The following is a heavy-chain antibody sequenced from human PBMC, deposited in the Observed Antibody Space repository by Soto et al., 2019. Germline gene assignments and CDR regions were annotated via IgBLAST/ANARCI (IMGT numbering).Heavy chain of an antibody. CDR2: ITGGGGST. J-gene: IGHJ4*02. Sequence: GGSLRFSCAASGFTFSSYAMSWVRQAPGKGLEWVSLITGGGGSTYYADSVKGRFTISRDNSKNTLYLQMDSLRAEDTAVYYCAKALQLWLSAPVNWGQGTLVTVS. D-gene: IGHD5-18*01. CDR3: AKALQLWLSAPVN. V-gene: IGHV3-23*01. CDR1: GFTFSSYA.